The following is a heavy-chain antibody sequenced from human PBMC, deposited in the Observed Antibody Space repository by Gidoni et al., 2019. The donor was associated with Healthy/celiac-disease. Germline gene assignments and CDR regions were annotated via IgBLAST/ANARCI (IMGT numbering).Heavy chain of an antibody. D-gene: IGHD3-3*01. CDR2: IKQDGSEK. CDR1: GFTFSSYW. CDR3: ARGWRYYYYGMDV. V-gene: IGHV3-7*01. Sequence: EVQLVESGGGLVQPGGSLRLSCAASGFTFSSYWMSWVRQAPGKGLEWVANIKQDGSEKYYVDSVKGRFTISRDNAKNSLYLQMNSLRAEDTAVYYCARGWRYYYYGMDVWGQGTTVTVSS. J-gene: IGHJ6*02.